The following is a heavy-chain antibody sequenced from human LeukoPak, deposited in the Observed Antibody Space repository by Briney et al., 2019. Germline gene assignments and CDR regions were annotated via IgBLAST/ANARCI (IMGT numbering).Heavy chain of an antibody. V-gene: IGHV3-21*01. D-gene: IGHD6-6*01. CDR2: ITSGTTYI. J-gene: IGHJ4*02. Sequence: PGGSLRLSCAASGFSFSDYNMNWVRQSPEKGLEWVSSITSGTTYIYYADSVRGRFTLSRDNAENSLYLQMNSLRAEDTAVYYCARWPYSSSYYFDYWGQGTLVTVSS. CDR1: GFSFSDYN. CDR3: ARWPYSSSYYFDY.